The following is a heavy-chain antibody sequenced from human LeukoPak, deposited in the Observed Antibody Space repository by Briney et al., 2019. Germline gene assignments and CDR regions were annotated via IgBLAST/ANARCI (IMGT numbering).Heavy chain of an antibody. Sequence: SETLSLTCTVSGGSISSYYRSWIRQPPGKGLEWIGFIYYSGSSYYNPSLKSRVTMSVDTSKNQFSLKLTSVTAADTAVYYCAGADRHDYGEDYWGQGTLVTVSS. D-gene: IGHD4-17*01. CDR2: IYYSGSS. J-gene: IGHJ4*02. CDR3: AGADRHDYGEDY. V-gene: IGHV4-59*01. CDR1: GGSISSYY.